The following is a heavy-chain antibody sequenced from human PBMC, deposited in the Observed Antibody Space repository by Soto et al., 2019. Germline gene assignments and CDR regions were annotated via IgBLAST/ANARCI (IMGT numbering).Heavy chain of an antibody. CDR2: IYSGGST. D-gene: IGHD5-12*01. J-gene: IGHJ4*02. V-gene: IGHV3-53*02. CDR1: GFTVSSNY. Sequence: EVQLVETGGGLIQPGGSLRLSCAASGFTVSSNYMSWVRQAPGKGLEWVSVIYSGGSTYYADSGKSRLTISSDNSKNTLYLQMNSLRAEDTAVYYCARAQDGYNKNWGQGTLVTVSS. CDR3: ARAQDGYNKN.